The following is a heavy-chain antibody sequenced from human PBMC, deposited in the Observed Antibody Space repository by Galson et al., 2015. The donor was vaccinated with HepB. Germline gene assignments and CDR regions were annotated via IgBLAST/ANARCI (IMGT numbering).Heavy chain of an antibody. CDR2: INPNSGGT. J-gene: IGHJ3*02. V-gene: IGHV1-2*06. CDR3: ASGRTRYDILTGYTEDAFDI. CDR1: GYTFTGYY. Sequence: SVKVSCKASGYTFTGYYMHWVRQAPGQGLERVGRINPNSGGTNYAQKFQGRVTMTRDTSISTAYMELSRLRSDDTAVYYCASGRTRYDILTGYTEDAFDIWGQGTMVTVSS. D-gene: IGHD3-9*01.